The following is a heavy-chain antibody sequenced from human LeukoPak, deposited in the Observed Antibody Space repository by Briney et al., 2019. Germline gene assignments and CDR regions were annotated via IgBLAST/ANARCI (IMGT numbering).Heavy chain of an antibody. CDR2: IHTSGST. Sequence: SETLSLTCTVAYDSISSYYWSWIRQPAGKVLEWIGRIHTSGSTNYNPSLKSRVTMSVDTSKNQFSLKLSSVTAADTAVYYCARHIGESGGWPLDYWGQGTLVTVSS. CDR3: ARHIGESGGWPLDY. CDR1: YDSISSYY. D-gene: IGHD6-19*01. V-gene: IGHV4-4*07. J-gene: IGHJ4*02.